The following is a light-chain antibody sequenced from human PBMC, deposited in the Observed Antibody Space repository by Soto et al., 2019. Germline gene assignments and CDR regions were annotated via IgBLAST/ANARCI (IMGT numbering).Light chain of an antibody. CDR1: QGISNY. J-gene: IGKJ3*01. Sequence: DIQMTQSPSSLSASVGDRVTITCRATQGISNYLVWYQQKQGKVTKLLIYAASTMQSGVPSRFSGSGSGTDFTLTISSVQPEDVATYYCQKYNSSPPFTFGPGTNLDI. CDR3: QKYNSSPPFT. CDR2: AAS. V-gene: IGKV1-27*01.